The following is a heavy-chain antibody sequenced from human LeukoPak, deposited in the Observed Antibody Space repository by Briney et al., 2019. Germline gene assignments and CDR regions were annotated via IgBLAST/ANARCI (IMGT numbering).Heavy chain of an antibody. CDR1: GGSFSGYY. CDR3: ARGPRAPDI. Sequence: SETLSLTCAVYGGSFSGYYWSWIRQPPGKGLEWIGEINHSGSTNYNPSLKSRVTISVDTSKNQFSLKLCSVTAADTAVYYCARGPRAPDIWGQGTMVTVSS. J-gene: IGHJ3*02. V-gene: IGHV4-34*01. CDR2: INHSGST. D-gene: IGHD3-10*01.